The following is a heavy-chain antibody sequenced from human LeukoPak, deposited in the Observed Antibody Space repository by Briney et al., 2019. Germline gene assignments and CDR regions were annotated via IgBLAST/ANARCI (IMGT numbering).Heavy chain of an antibody. CDR2: IRSDGSDT. V-gene: IGHV3-74*01. Sequence: GGSLRLSCAASGFTFSNYWMLWVRQAPGMGLVWVSRIRSDGSDTTYADSVKGRFTISRDNAKSTLYLQMNSLRAEDTAVYYCLYHDNGVTSSLESYWGQGILVTVST. J-gene: IGHJ4*02. CDR1: GFTFSNYW. CDR3: LYHDNGVTSSLESY. D-gene: IGHD3-16*01.